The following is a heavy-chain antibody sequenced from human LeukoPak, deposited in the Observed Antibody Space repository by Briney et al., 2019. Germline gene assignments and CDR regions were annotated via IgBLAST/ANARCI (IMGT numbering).Heavy chain of an antibody. J-gene: IGHJ6*02. V-gene: IGHV3-30*02. CDR1: GFTFSSYG. D-gene: IGHD3-16*01. Sequence: GGSLRLSCAASGFTFSSYGMHWVRQAPGKGLEWVAFIRYDGSIKYYADSVKGRFTISRDNSKNTLYLQMNSLRAEDTAVYYCAKGELWTYYYYYYGMDVWGQGTTVTVSS. CDR2: IRYDGSIK. CDR3: AKGELWTYYYYYYGMDV.